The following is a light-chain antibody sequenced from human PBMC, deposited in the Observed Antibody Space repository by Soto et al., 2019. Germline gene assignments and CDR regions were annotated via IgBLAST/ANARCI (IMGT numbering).Light chain of an antibody. CDR3: LSYDSSLSGWV. Sequence: QSVLTQPPSVSGAPGQRVTISCTESSSNIGAGYDVHWYQQLPGTAPKLLIYGNSNRPSGVPDRFSGSKSGTSASLAITGLQAEDESDYYCLSYDSSLSGWVFGGGTQLTVL. CDR1: SSNIGAGYD. J-gene: IGLJ3*02. CDR2: GNS. V-gene: IGLV1-40*01.